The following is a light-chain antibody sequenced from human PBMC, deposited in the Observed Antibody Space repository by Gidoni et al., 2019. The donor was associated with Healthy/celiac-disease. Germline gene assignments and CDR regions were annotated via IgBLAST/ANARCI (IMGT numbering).Light chain of an antibody. CDR1: PSVSSY. V-gene: IGKV3-11*01. CDR3: QQRSNWPLT. CDR2: DAS. J-gene: IGKJ4*01. Sequence: EIVLTQSPATLSLSPGERDTLSCRASPSVSSYLAWYQQKPGQAPRLLSYDASNSATGIPARFSGSGSGTDFTLTISSLEPEDFAVYYCQQRSNWPLTFGGXTKVEIK.